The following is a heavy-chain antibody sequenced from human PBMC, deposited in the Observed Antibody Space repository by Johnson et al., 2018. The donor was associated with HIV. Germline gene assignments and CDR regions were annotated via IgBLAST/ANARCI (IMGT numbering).Heavy chain of an antibody. V-gene: IGHV3-30-3*01. Sequence: QVLLVESGGGLVQPGGSLRLSCAASGFTFSSYAMHWVRQAPGKGLEWVAVLSYAGSNTYYADSLKGRFTISRDNSKHTLYLQMNSLRAEDTAVYYCARETRDDAFDIWGQGTMVTVSS. D-gene: IGHD4-11*01. CDR3: ARETRDDAFDI. J-gene: IGHJ3*02. CDR1: GFTFSSYA. CDR2: LSYAGSNT.